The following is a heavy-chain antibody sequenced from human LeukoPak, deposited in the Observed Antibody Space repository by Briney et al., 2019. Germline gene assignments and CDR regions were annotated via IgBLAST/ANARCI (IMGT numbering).Heavy chain of an antibody. Sequence: GGSLRLSCAASGFTFSSYAMSWVRQAPGKGLEWVSAISGSGGSTYYADSVKCRFTISRDNSKNTLYLQMNSLRAEDTAVYYCAKDLRQWLVVENWFDPWGQGTLVTVSS. CDR3: AKDLRQWLVVENWFDP. J-gene: IGHJ5*02. CDR1: GFTFSSYA. D-gene: IGHD6-19*01. V-gene: IGHV3-23*01. CDR2: ISGSGGST.